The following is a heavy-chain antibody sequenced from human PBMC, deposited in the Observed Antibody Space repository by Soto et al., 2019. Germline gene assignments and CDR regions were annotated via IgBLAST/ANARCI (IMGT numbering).Heavy chain of an antibody. J-gene: IGHJ4*01. CDR3: AKDGAIAAADYFFDY. Sequence: QVQLVESGGGVVQPGRSLKLSCAASGFTFSNYAIHWVRQAPGKGLEWVAVIASDGKDKRYADSVKGRFTISRDNSKNTVYLQMNSLRGEDTAVYYCAKDGAIAAADYFFDYWGQEVWSPSPQ. CDR1: GFTFSNYA. CDR2: IASDGKDK. V-gene: IGHV3-30*18. D-gene: IGHD6-13*01.